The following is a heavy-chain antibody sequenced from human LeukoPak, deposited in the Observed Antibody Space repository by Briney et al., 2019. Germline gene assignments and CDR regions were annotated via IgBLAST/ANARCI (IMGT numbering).Heavy chain of an antibody. CDR2: IYYSGST. D-gene: IGHD4-17*01. J-gene: IGHJ5*02. CDR3: ARGTTVTPLVWFDP. Sequence: SETLSLTCTVSGGSISSYYWSWIRQPPGKGLEWIGYIYYSGSTNYNPSLKSRVTISVDTSKNQFSLKLSSVTAADTAVYYCARGTTVTPLVWFDPWGQGTLVTVSS. V-gene: IGHV4-59*01. CDR1: GGSISSYY.